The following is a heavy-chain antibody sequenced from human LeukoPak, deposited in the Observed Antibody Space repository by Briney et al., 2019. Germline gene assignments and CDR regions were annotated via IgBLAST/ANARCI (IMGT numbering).Heavy chain of an antibody. Sequence: PGGSLRFSCAVSGFPFSNSWMYWVRQAPGKGLEGVANIKKDGSGISYVDSVKGRFIISRDNARNSLYLQMNSLRVEDTAVYFCAGGNSMDVWGKGTAVTVSS. CDR1: GFPFSNSW. V-gene: IGHV3-7*03. CDR2: IKKDGSGI. J-gene: IGHJ6*04. D-gene: IGHD1/OR15-1a*01. CDR3: AGGNSMDV.